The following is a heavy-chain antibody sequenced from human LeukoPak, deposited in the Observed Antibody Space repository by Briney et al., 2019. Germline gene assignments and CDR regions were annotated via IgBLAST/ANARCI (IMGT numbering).Heavy chain of an antibody. CDR2: ISGRDDTTYYTDSPEGST. D-gene: IGHD2-21*02. V-gene: IGHV3-23*01. CDR3: AKCMSATGVCLNFDS. Sequence: GGSLRLSCEASGFTFLNYAMSWVRQAPGKGLQWVSGISGRDDTTYYTDSPEGSTYYTNSAESRFTISRDNSKNTVYLQIDSLGVEDTAVYYCAKCMSATGVCLNFDSWGQGILVTVPS. J-gene: IGHJ4*02. CDR1: GFTFLNYA.